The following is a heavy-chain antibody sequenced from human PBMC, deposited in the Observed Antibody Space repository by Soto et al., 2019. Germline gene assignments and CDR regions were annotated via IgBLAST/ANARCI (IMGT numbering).Heavy chain of an antibody. CDR3: ARVLRYFDWLPYYFDY. D-gene: IGHD3-9*01. Sequence: XSVKVSSKASVYTFTSYDINWVRQATGQGLEWMGWMNPNSGNTGYAQKFQGRVTMTRNTSISTAYMELSSLRSEDTAVYYCARVLRYFDWLPYYFDYWGQGTLVTVSS. CDR1: VYTFTSYD. V-gene: IGHV1-8*01. CDR2: MNPNSGNT. J-gene: IGHJ4*02.